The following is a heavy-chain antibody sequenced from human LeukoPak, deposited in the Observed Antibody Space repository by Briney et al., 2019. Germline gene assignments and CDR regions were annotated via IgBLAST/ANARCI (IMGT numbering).Heavy chain of an antibody. J-gene: IGHJ4*02. Sequence: GGSLRLSCAASGFTFSSYGMHWVRQAPGKGLEWVAVISYDGSNKYYADSVKGRFTISRDNSKNTLYLQMNSLRAEDTAVYYCAVHDYGEGIDYWGQGTLVTVSS. V-gene: IGHV3-30*03. CDR2: ISYDGSNK. CDR3: AVHDYGEGIDY. D-gene: IGHD4-17*01. CDR1: GFTFSSYG.